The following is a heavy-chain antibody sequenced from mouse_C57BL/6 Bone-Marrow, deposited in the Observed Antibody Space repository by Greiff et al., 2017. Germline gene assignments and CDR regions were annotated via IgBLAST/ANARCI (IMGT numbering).Heavy chain of an antibody. V-gene: IGHV1-80*01. J-gene: IGHJ3*01. CDR1: GYAFSSYW. CDR2: IYPGDGDT. CDR3: ARGAY. Sequence: VKVVESGAELVKPGASVKISCKASGYAFSSYWMNWVKQRPGKSLEWIGQIYPGDGDTNYNGKFKGKATLTADKSSSTAYMQLSSLTSDDSAVYFCARGAYWGQGTLVTVSA.